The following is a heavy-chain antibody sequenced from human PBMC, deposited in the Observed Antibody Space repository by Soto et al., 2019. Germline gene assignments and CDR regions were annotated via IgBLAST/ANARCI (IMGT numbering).Heavy chain of an antibody. CDR3: ARGEWGYCSSTSCYQPAGLDH. J-gene: IGHJ5*02. CDR2: IYYSGST. V-gene: IGHV4-31*03. Sequence: QVQLQESGPGLVKPSQTLSLTCTVSGGSISSGGYYWSWIRQHPGKGLEWIGYIYYSGSTYYNPSLQSRVTISVDTSKNQFSPRLSAVSAADTAVYYCARGEWGYCSSTSCYQPAGLDHWGQGTLVTVSS. CDR1: GGSISSGGYY. D-gene: IGHD2-2*01.